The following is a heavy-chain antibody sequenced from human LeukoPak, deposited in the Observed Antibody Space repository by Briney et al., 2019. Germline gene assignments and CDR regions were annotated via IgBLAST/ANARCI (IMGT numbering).Heavy chain of an antibody. CDR2: IYYSGGT. V-gene: IGHV4-59*01. D-gene: IGHD1-1*01. CDR1: GGSISSYY. J-gene: IGHJ4*02. CDR3: ARYDWNDRRFDY. Sequence: SETLSLTCTVSGGSISSYYWSWIRQPPGKGLEWIGYIYYSGGTNYNPSLKSRVTISVDTSKNQFSLKLSSVTAADTAVYYCARYDWNDRRFDYWGQGTLVTVSS.